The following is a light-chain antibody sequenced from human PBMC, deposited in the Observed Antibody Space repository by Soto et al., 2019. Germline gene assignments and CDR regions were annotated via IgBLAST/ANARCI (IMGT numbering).Light chain of an antibody. CDR1: SSDVGGHNY. J-gene: IGLJ2*01. V-gene: IGLV2-14*01. CDR2: EVS. Sequence: QSALTQPASVSGSPGQSITISCTGTSSDVGGHNYVSWYQQHPGIAPKLMISEVSNRPSGVSNRFSGSKSVNTASLTISGLQAEDEADYYCSSYTTSSTLVFGGGTKLTVL. CDR3: SSYTTSSTLV.